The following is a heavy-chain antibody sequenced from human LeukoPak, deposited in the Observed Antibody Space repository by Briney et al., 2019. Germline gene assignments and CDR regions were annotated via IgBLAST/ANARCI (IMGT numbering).Heavy chain of an antibody. V-gene: IGHV1-18*01. Sequence: ASVKVSCKASGYTFTSYGISWVRQAPGQGLEWMGWISAYNGNTNYAQKLQGRVTMTTDTSTSTAYMELRSLRSDDTAVYYCARDRLAVDGLWRYYFDYWGQGTLVTVSS. CDR2: ISAYNGNT. CDR3: ARDRLAVDGLWRYYFDY. CDR1: GYTFTSYG. D-gene: IGHD6-19*01. J-gene: IGHJ4*02.